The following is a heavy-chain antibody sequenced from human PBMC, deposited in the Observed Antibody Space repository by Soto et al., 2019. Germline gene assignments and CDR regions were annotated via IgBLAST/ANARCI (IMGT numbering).Heavy chain of an antibody. D-gene: IGHD4-17*01. J-gene: IGHJ4*02. CDR2: ISYDGTQV. Sequence: GGSLRLSCAASGCTFSNYGMHWFRQAPGKGLEWVAVISYDGTQVRYADSVKGRFTISRDDSKNTLYLQMNSLRDEDTAVYYCAKVANTATTGVRPDFSDSWGEGTLVTVSS. CDR3: AKVANTATTGVRPDFSDS. CDR1: GCTFSNYG. V-gene: IGHV3-30*18.